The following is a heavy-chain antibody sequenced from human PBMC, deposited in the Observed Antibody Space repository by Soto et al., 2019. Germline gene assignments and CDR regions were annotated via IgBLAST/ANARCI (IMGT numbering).Heavy chain of an antibody. Sequence: QVQLVQSGAEVKKPGSSVKVSCKASGGTFSSYAISWVRQAPGQGLEWMGGIIPIFGTANYAQKFQGRVTITADESTSTAYMELSSLRSEDTAVYYCAHPRGYGVFDAYDIWGQGAMVTVSS. CDR1: GGTFSSYA. CDR3: AHPRGYGVFDAYDI. D-gene: IGHD4-17*01. CDR2: IIPIFGTA. J-gene: IGHJ3*02. V-gene: IGHV1-69*01.